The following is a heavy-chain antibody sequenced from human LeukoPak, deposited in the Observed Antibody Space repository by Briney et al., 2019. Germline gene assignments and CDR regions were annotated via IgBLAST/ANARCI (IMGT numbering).Heavy chain of an antibody. J-gene: IGHJ4*02. D-gene: IGHD2-21*02. V-gene: IGHV3-48*01. CDR2: ISSSSSTI. Sequence: GGSLRLSCAASGFTFSSYSMNWVRQAPGKGLEWVSYISSSSSTIYYADSVKGRFTISRDNAKNSLYLQMNSLRAEDTAVYYCARGHIVVVTAMPFDYWGQGTLVTVSS. CDR3: ARGHIVVVTAMPFDY. CDR1: GFTFSSYS.